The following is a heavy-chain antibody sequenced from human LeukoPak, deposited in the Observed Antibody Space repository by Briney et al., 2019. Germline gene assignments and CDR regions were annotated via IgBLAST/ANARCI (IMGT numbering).Heavy chain of an antibody. J-gene: IGHJ6*02. CDR1: GGSFSGYY. CDR2: INHSGST. Sequence: SETLSLTCAVYGGSFSGYYWSWIRQPPGKGLEWIWEINHSGSTNYNPSLKSRVTISVDTSKNQFSLKLSSVTAADTAVYYCARLRLELARYYYCYYGMDVWGQGTTVTVSS. V-gene: IGHV4-34*01. D-gene: IGHD3-16*01. CDR3: ARLRLELARYYYCYYGMDV.